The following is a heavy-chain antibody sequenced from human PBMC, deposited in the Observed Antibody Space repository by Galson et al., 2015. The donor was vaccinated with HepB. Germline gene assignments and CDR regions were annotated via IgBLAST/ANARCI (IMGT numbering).Heavy chain of an antibody. V-gene: IGHV1-18*04. J-gene: IGHJ4*02. CDR3: ASHVITFGGETYYFDY. CDR2: ISAYNGNT. D-gene: IGHD3-16*01. Sequence: SVKVSCKASGYTFTSYGISWVRQAPGQGLEWMGWISAYNGNTNYAQKLQGRVTMTTDTSTSTAYMELRSLRSDDTAVYYCASHVITFGGETYYFDYWGQGTLVTVSS. CDR1: GYTFTSYG.